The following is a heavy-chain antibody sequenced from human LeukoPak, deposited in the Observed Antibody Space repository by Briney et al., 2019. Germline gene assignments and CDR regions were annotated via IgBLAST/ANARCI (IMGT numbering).Heavy chain of an antibody. CDR2: SHYSGST. D-gene: IGHD3-3*01. V-gene: IGHV4-59*12. Sequence: SETLSLTCTVSGGSISTYYWTWIRQPPGKGLEWIGFSHYSGSTNYNPSLKSRVTISVDTSTNQFSLKLNSVTAADTAVYYCARGVHPSITIFGVVNYYYYYYMDVWGKGTTVTVSS. CDR1: GGSISTYY. CDR3: ARGVHPSITIFGVVNYYYYYYMDV. J-gene: IGHJ6*03.